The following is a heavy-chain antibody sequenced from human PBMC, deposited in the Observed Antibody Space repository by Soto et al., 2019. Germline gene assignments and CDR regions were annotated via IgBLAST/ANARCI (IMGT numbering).Heavy chain of an antibody. Sequence: QVQLVESGGGVVQPGRSLRLSCAASGFTFRSYAMDWFRQAPGKGLEWVAVISYDGTNKYYADSVKGRFTISRDNSKNTLSLQMNSLRPDDTAVYYCARGDSNSWSDFWGQGTLVTVSS. CDR2: ISYDGTNK. V-gene: IGHV3-30*01. D-gene: IGHD6-13*01. CDR3: ARGDSNSWSDF. CDR1: GFTFRSYA. J-gene: IGHJ4*02.